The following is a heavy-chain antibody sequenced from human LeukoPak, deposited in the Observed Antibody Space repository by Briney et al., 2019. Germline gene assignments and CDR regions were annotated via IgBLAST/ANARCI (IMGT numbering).Heavy chain of an antibody. CDR2: IWYDGSNK. CDR1: GFTFNIYG. J-gene: IGHJ3*02. CDR3: AREQYGSDDALDI. V-gene: IGHV3-33*01. D-gene: IGHD3-10*01. Sequence: GGSLRLSCAVSGFTFNIYGMHWVRQAPGKGLEWVAVIWYDGSNKYYADSVKGRFTISRDNSKNTLYLQMNSLRAEDTAVYYCAREQYGSDDALDIWGQGTMVTVSS.